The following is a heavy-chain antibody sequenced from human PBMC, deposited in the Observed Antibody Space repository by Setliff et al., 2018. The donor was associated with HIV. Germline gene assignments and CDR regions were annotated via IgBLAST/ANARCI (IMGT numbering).Heavy chain of an antibody. J-gene: IGHJ3*02. V-gene: IGHV3-13*01. CDR2: IGRGGDT. CDR3: AGIGDYSISGVAFHI. CDR1: GLTFSSYD. Sequence: GGSLRLSCAASGLTFSSYDMHWVRQAAGKGLEWVSGIGRGGDTYYLGSVKGRFTISKENAKNSLYLQMNSLTAGDTAVYFCAGIGDYSISGVAFHIWGQGTMVTVSS. D-gene: IGHD4-4*01.